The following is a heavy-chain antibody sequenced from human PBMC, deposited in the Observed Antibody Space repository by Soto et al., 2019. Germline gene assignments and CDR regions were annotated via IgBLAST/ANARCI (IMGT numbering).Heavy chain of an antibody. J-gene: IGHJ4*02. CDR3: AKGTSMLDY. CDR2: ISASGRSL. Sequence: EVQLLESGGGLIQPGGSLRLSCAASGFTFSSNDMSWVRQAPGKGLEWASSISASGRSLFYADAVKGRFTISRDNPKNTLDLQMSSLTAEDSAVYYFAKGTSMLDYWGQGTLVNVSS. V-gene: IGHV3-23*01. D-gene: IGHD2-2*01. CDR1: GFTFSSND.